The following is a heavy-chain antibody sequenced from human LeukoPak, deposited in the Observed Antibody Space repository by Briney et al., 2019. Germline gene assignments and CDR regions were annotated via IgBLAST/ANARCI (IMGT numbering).Heavy chain of an antibody. Sequence: ASVKVSCKASGYTFTGYYMHWVRQAPGQGLEWMGWINPNSGGTNYAPKFQGRVTMTRDTSISTAYMELSRLRSDDTALYYCAGVVHDYSSDNYYYYYLDVWGKGTTVTVSS. CDR3: AGVVHDYSSDNYYYYYLDV. CDR2: INPNSGGT. V-gene: IGHV1-2*02. J-gene: IGHJ6*03. CDR1: GYTFTGYY. D-gene: IGHD4-11*01.